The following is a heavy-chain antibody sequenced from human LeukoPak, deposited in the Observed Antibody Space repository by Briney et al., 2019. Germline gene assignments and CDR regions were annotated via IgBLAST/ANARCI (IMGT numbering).Heavy chain of an antibody. CDR2: IYYTGT. V-gene: IGHV4-59*02. J-gene: IGHJ4*02. Sequence: SETLSLTCTVSGGSVTDYYWSCLRQSPGKGLEWIGYIYYTGTSYNPSLKSRVTISADTSKNQFSLKLISVTAADTAVYYCASRKLGNDYWGQGTLATVSS. CDR3: ASRKLGNDY. CDR1: GGSVTDYY. D-gene: IGHD7-27*01.